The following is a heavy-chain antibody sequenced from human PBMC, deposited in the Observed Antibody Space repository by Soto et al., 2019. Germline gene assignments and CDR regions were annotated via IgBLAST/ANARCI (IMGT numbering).Heavy chain of an antibody. CDR3: ARGYNFWSGYYDY. CDR1: GFTFISYA. Sequence: PGGSLRLSCAASGFTFISYAMHWVRQAPGKGLEWVAVISYDGSNKYYADSVKGRFTISRDNSKNTLYLQMNSLRAEDTAVYYCARGYNFWSGYYDYWGQGTLVTVSS. V-gene: IGHV3-30-3*01. J-gene: IGHJ4*02. CDR2: ISYDGSNK. D-gene: IGHD3-3*01.